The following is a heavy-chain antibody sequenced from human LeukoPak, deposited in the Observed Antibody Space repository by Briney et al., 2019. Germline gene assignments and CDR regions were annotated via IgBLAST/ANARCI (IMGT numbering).Heavy chain of an antibody. CDR3: ARDYQGFGELFDYYYYGMDV. CDR1: GYTFTSYG. V-gene: IGHV1-18*04. Sequence: ASVKVSCKASGYTFTSYGISWVRQAPGQGVEWMGWISAYNGNTNYAQKLQGRVTMTTDTSTSTAYMELRSLRSDDTAVYYCARDYQGFGELFDYYYYGMDVWGKGTTVTVSS. D-gene: IGHD3-10*01. CDR2: ISAYNGNT. J-gene: IGHJ6*04.